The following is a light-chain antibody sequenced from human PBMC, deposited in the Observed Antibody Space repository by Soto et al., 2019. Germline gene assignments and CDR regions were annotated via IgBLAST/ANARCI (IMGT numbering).Light chain of an antibody. CDR2: EVR. V-gene: IGLV2-14*01. J-gene: IGLJ1*01. CDR3: NSHTSSGFRV. Sequence: QSVLTQPASVSRSHGQSITISCTGTSSNLGGYNHVSWYQHQPGKAPKLMIYEVRNRPSGVSNRFSGSKSGYTGSLTISGLQAEDEADYYCNSHTSSGFRVFGTGTKLTVL. CDR1: SSNLGGYNH.